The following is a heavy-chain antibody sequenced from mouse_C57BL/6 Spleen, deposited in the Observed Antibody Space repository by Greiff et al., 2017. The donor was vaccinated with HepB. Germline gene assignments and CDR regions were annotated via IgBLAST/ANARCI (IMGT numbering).Heavy chain of an antibody. Sequence: VQLQQSGPELVKPGASVKMSCKASGYTFTDYNMHWVKQSHGKSLEWIGYINPNNGGTSYNQKFKGKATLTVNKSSSTAYMELRSLTSEDSAVSYCARDTTVVAPFDYWGQGTTLTVSS. CDR2: INPNNGGT. CDR3: ARDTTVVAPFDY. J-gene: IGHJ2*01. D-gene: IGHD1-1*01. CDR1: GYTFTDYN. V-gene: IGHV1-22*01.